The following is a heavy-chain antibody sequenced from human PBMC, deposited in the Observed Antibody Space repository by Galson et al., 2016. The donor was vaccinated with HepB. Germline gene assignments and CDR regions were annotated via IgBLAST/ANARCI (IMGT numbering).Heavy chain of an antibody. D-gene: IGHD6-19*01. V-gene: IGHV1-3*01. Sequence: SVKVSCKASGYIFTSDYVHWVRQAPGQRLEWMGWINAGNGNRKYSQRFQGRVTITRDTSASIAYMELSRLRSEDTAVYYCTSRVERRQSSGWDYWGQGTLVTVSS. CDR1: GYIFTSDY. CDR2: INAGNGNR. J-gene: IGHJ4*02. CDR3: TSRVERRQSSGWDY.